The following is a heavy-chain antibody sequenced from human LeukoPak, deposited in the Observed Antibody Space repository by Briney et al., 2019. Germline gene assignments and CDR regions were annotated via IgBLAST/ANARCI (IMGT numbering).Heavy chain of an antibody. CDR1: GGSISSGSYY. J-gene: IGHJ4*02. CDR2: TYTSGST. V-gene: IGHV4-61*02. D-gene: IGHD3-22*01. CDR3: ASTMYYYDSSGYRYYFDY. Sequence: SETLSLTCTVSGGSISSGSYYWSWIRQPAGKGLEWIGRTYTSGSTNYNPSLKSRVTISVDTSKNQFSLKLSSVTAADTAVYYCASTMYYYDSSGYRYYFDYWGQGTLVTVSS.